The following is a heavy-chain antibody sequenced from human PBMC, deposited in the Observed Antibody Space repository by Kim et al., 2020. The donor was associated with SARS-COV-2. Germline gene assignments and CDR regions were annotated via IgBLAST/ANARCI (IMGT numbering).Heavy chain of an antibody. CDR2: IYYSGST. CDR1: GGSISSYY. Sequence: SETLSLTCTVSGGSISSYYWSWIRQPPGKGLEWIGYIYYSGSTNYNPSLKSRVTISVDTSKNQFSLKLSSVTAADTAVYYCARSNFDWLSRMNWFDPWGQGTLVTVSS. CDR3: ARSNFDWLSRMNWFDP. D-gene: IGHD3-9*01. J-gene: IGHJ5*02. V-gene: IGHV4-59*01.